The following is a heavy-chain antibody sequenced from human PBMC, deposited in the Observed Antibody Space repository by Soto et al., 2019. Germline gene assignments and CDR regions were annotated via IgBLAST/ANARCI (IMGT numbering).Heavy chain of an antibody. V-gene: IGHV4-39*01. J-gene: IGHJ4*02. CDR1: GDSMSSSDYY. CDR3: ARRTVNIRTFYSGLKTHCFDY. CDR2: IYYSGST. Sequence: SETLSLTCAVSGDSMSSSDYYWGWIRQPPGKGLEWIGSIYYSGSTYYNPSLQSRVAISVDTSKNQFSLKLKSVTAADTAIYYCARRTVNIRTFYSGLKTHCFDYWGQGAQVTVSS. D-gene: IGHD6-19*01.